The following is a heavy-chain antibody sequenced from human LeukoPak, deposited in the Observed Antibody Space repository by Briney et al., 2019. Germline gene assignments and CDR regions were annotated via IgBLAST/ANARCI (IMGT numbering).Heavy chain of an antibody. D-gene: IGHD3-10*02. CDR1: GGSISSNY. CDR3: ARPIYGAYYYMDV. Sequence: PSETLSLTCTVSGGSISSNYWSWIRQPPGKGLEWIGYVFYSENSNYNPSLKSRVTISIDTSKNQFSLNLSSVTAADTAVYDCARPIYGAYYYMDVWGKGTTVTVSS. CDR2: VFYSENS. J-gene: IGHJ6*03. V-gene: IGHV4-59*08.